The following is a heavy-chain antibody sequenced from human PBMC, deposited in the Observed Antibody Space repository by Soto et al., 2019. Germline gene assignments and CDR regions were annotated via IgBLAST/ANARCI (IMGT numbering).Heavy chain of an antibody. J-gene: IGHJ1*01. Sequence: SVKVSCKASGCTFSSYTISWVRQAPGQGLEWMGRIIPILGITSYAQKFQGRVTITTDKSTSTAYMELSSLRSEDTAVYYCARDSWAPPAGLYFQHCGEGTLVTVSS. CDR1: GCTFSSYT. V-gene: IGHV1-69*04. CDR3: ARDSWAPPAGLYFQH. CDR2: IIPILGIT. D-gene: IGHD2-2*01.